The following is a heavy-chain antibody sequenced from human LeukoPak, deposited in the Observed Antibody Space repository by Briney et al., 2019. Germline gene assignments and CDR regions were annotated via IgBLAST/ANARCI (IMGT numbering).Heavy chain of an antibody. CDR3: ARKEGIAVARTGFDY. D-gene: IGHD6-19*01. CDR2: IYPGDSDT. V-gene: IGHV5-51*01. J-gene: IGHJ4*02. Sequence: GESLKISCKGSGYSFTSYWIGWVRQMPGKGLDGRGIIYPGDSDTRYSPSFQGQVTISADKSISTAYLQWSRLKASDNAMYYCARKEGIAVARTGFDYWGQGTLVTVSS. CDR1: GYSFTSYW.